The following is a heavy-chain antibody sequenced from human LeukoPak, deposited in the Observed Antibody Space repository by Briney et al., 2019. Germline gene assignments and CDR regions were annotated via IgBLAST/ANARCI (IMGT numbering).Heavy chain of an antibody. Sequence: GASVKVSCKASGYTFTNSYIHWVRQAPGQVLEWMGLINPDGGNTNYAQNFQGRVTLTRDTSTSTGYVELSSLRSEDTAIYYCARIRDGYNDAYDIWGQGTVVTVPS. CDR2: INPDGGNT. CDR1: GYTFTNSY. J-gene: IGHJ3*02. D-gene: IGHD5-24*01. CDR3: ARIRDGYNDAYDI. V-gene: IGHV1-46*01.